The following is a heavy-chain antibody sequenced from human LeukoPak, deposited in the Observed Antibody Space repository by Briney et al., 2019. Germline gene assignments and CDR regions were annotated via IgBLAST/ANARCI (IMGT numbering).Heavy chain of an antibody. CDR3: ARGASILDY. D-gene: IGHD6-6*01. CDR1: GFTFSSYG. CDR2: IRYDGSNK. V-gene: IGHV3-30*02. J-gene: IGHJ4*02. Sequence: GGSLRLSCAASGFTFSSYGMHWVRQAPGKGLEWVAFIRYDGSNKYYADSVKGRFAISRDNSKNTLYLQMKSMRAEDTAVYYCARGASILDYWGQGTLVTVSS.